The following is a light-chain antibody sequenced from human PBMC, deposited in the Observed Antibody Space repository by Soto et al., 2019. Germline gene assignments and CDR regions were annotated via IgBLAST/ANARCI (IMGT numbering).Light chain of an antibody. Sequence: EIVLSQSPGTLSLSPGERATLSCRASQSVTSTSLSWYQQKTGQAPRLLIYGVANRATGIPDRFSGRGSGTDFTLTISRLEPEDFAVYYCQLYGSSPMYTFGQVTTLELK. CDR3: QLYGSSPMYT. J-gene: IGKJ2*01. CDR1: QSVTSTS. V-gene: IGKV3-20*01. CDR2: GVA.